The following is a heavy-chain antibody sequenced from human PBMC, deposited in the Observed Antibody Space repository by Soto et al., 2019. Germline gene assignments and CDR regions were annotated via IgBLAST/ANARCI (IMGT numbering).Heavy chain of an antibody. D-gene: IGHD6-13*01. CDR3: ASEAAGTTFYFDY. CDR2: ISSSSSYI. J-gene: IGHJ4*02. Sequence: PGGSLRLSCAASGFTFSSYSMNWVRQAPGKGLEWVSSISSSSSYIYYADSVKGRFTISRDNAKNSLYLQMNSLRAEDTAVYYCASEAAGTTFYFDYWGQGTLVTVSS. V-gene: IGHV3-21*01. CDR1: GFTFSSYS.